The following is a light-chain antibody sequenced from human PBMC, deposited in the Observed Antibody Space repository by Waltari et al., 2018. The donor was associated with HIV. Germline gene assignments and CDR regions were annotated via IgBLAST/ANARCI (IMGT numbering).Light chain of an antibody. CDR1: QSVSSY. Sequence: EIVLTQSPATLSLSPGERATLSCRASQSVSSYLAWYQQQPGQAPRLPIYDASNRATGIPARFSGSGSGTDFTLTISSLEPEDFAVYYCQQRSNWPPGLTFGGGTKVEIK. CDR2: DAS. J-gene: IGKJ4*01. CDR3: QQRSNWPPGLT. V-gene: IGKV3-11*01.